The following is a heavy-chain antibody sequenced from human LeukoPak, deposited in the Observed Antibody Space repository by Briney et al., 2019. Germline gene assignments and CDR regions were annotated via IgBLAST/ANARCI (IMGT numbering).Heavy chain of an antibody. Sequence: PSETLSLTCTVSGGSISSGSYYWSWIRQPAGKGLEWIGRIYTSGSTNYNPSLKSRVTISVDTSKNQFSLKLSSVTAADTAVYYCARGGGSSFRLYAFDIWGQGTMVTVSS. CDR2: IYTSGST. CDR3: ARGGGSSFRLYAFDI. D-gene: IGHD6-6*01. J-gene: IGHJ3*02. V-gene: IGHV4-61*02. CDR1: GGSISSGSYY.